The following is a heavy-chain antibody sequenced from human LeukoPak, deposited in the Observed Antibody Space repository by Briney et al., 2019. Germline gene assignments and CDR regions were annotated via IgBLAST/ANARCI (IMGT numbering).Heavy chain of an antibody. J-gene: IGHJ4*02. Sequence: PGGSLRLSCAASGFTFSSYSMNWVRQAPGKGLEWVSSISSSSSYIYYADSVKGRFTISRDNAKNSLYLQMNSLRAEDTAVYYCARDSPGIAAAGTIDYWGQGTLVTVSS. D-gene: IGHD6-13*01. CDR2: ISSSSSYI. V-gene: IGHV3-21*01. CDR3: ARDSPGIAAAGTIDY. CDR1: GFTFSSYS.